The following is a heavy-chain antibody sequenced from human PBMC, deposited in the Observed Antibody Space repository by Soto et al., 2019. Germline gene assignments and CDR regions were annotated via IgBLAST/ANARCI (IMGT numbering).Heavy chain of an antibody. Sequence: SETLSLTCTVSGGSISSSTYYWGWMRQPPGKGLEWIASFFIGGNTYYNPSLKSRVTISVDTSKNQFSLKLSSVTAADTAVYFGARRHGIDIDAYYWGQGILVTVSS. CDR1: GGSISSSTYY. V-gene: IGHV4-39*01. D-gene: IGHD3-10*01. CDR3: ARRHGIDIDAYY. J-gene: IGHJ4*02. CDR2: FFIGGNT.